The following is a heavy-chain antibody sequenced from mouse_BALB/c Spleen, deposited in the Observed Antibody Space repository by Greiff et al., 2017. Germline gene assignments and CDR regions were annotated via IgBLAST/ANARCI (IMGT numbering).Heavy chain of an antibody. Sequence: EVKLQESGPGLVKPSQSLSLTCSVTGYSITSGYYWNCIRQPPGNKLEWMGYISYDGSNNYNPSLKNRIPITRDTSKNQFYLKLNSVTTEDTATYYCASYYGSSYYAMDYWGQGTSVTVSA. V-gene: IGHV3-6*02. D-gene: IGHD1-1*01. CDR1: GYSITSGYY. J-gene: IGHJ4*01. CDR2: ISYDGSN. CDR3: ASYYGSSYYAMDY.